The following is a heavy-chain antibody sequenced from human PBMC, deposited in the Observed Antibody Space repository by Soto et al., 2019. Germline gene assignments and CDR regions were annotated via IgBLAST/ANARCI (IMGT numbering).Heavy chain of an antibody. Sequence: SGPTLVNPTQTLTLTCSFSGFSLSTNGVAVGWIRQPPGKALEWLALIYWDDDKRYNPSLKSRLAITKDTSKNQVVLTMTNMDPVYTGTYYCARRLVDDLVGNHFYPWGQGILVTVSS. CDR3: ARRLVDDLVGNHFYP. J-gene: IGHJ5*02. CDR1: GFSLSTNGVA. D-gene: IGHD2-15*01. V-gene: IGHV2-5*02. CDR2: IYWDDDK.